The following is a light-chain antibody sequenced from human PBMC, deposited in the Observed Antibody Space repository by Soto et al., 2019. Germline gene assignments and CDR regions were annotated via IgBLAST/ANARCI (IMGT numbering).Light chain of an antibody. CDR2: DVT. V-gene: IGLV2-14*01. Sequence: QSALTQPASVSGSPGQSITISCTGTSSDVGGYNFVSWYQQHPDKAPKLMIYDVTNRPSVISNRFSGSKSANTASLTISGLQTYDEADYYCGSYTSGSTLHVFGTGTKLTVL. J-gene: IGLJ1*01. CDR3: GSYTSGSTLHV. CDR1: SSDVGGYNF.